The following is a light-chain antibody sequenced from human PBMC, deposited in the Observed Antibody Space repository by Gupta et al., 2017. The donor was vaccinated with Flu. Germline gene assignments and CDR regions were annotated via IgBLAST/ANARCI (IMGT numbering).Light chain of an antibody. CDR3: QQYDSSPLWT. Sequence: DIVMTQSPDSLAVSLGERATINCKSSQSVLYSPNNKNYLAWYQQKPGQPPKLLIYWASTRESGVPDRFSGSGYGTDFTLTISSRQAEDVAVYYCQQYDSSPLWTFGQGTKVEIK. J-gene: IGKJ1*01. CDR2: WAS. V-gene: IGKV4-1*01. CDR1: QSVLYSPNNKNY.